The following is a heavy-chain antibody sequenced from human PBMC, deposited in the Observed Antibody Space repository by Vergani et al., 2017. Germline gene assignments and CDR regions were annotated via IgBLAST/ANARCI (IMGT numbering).Heavy chain of an antibody. Sequence: QVQLVQSGAEVKKPGASVKVSCKAPGYTFTSYYMHWVRQAPGQGLEWMGIINPSGGSTSYAQKFQGRVTMTRDTPTSPVYMELSSLRSEDTAVYYCARDSRYCSSTSCYVGRDWFDPWGQGTLVTVSS. CDR3: ARDSRYCSSTSCYVGRDWFDP. J-gene: IGHJ5*02. V-gene: IGHV1-46*01. D-gene: IGHD2-2*01. CDR2: INPSGGST. CDR1: GYTFTSYY.